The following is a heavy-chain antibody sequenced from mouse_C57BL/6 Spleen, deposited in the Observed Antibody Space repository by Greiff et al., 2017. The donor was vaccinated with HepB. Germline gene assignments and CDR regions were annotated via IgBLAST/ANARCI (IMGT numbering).Heavy chain of an antibody. V-gene: IGHV1-61*01. CDR2: IYPSDSET. Sequence: VKLQQSGAELVRPGSSVKLSCKASGYTFTSYWMDWVKQRPGQGLEWIGNIYPSDSETHYNQKFKDKATLTVDKSSSTAYMQLRSLTSEDSAVYYCARDGDWERFAYWGQGTLVTVAA. J-gene: IGHJ3*01. D-gene: IGHD4-1*01. CDR3: ARDGDWERFAY. CDR1: GYTFTSYW.